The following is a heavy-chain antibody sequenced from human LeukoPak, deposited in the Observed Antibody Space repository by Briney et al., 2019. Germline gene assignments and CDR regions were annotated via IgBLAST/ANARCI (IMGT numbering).Heavy chain of an antibody. V-gene: IGHV3-48*03. CDR1: GFTFSSYE. CDR3: ARPPLTGYYKGYFDY. J-gene: IGHJ4*02. D-gene: IGHD3-9*01. Sequence: GSLRLSCAASGFTFSSYEMNWVRQAPGKGLEWVSYISSSGSTIYYADSVKGRFTISRDNAKNSLYLQMNSLRAEDTAVYYCARPPLTGYYKGYFDYWGQGTLVTVSS. CDR2: ISSSGSTI.